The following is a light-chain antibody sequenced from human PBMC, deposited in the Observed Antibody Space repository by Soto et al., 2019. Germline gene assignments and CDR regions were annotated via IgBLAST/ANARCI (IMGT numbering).Light chain of an antibody. CDR2: EVT. V-gene: IGLV2-14*01. CDR1: SSDIGAYNY. Sequence: SVLTQPASVSGSPGQSITISCIGTSSDIGAYNYVSWCQQHPGKVPKLMIYEVTNRPSGLSNRFSGSKSGNTASLTISGLQAEDEAEYFCSSYSSTSTLYVFGTGTKVTVL. J-gene: IGLJ1*01. CDR3: SSYSSTSTLYV.